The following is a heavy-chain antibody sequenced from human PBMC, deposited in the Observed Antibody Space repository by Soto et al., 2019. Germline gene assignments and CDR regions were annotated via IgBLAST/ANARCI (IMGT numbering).Heavy chain of an antibody. CDR1: GFTFKNYG. D-gene: IGHD1-26*01. CDR3: AKGGSKAGMDV. J-gene: IGHJ6*02. CDR2: ISYDVTSK. V-gene: IGHV3-30*18. Sequence: QVQVAESGGGVVQPGRSLRLSCAASGFTFKNYGMHWVRQAPGKGLEWVALISYDVTSKYYVDSVKGRFTISRDNSKNTVYLEMNSLRPDDTAVYYCAKGGSKAGMDVWGQGTTVTVSS.